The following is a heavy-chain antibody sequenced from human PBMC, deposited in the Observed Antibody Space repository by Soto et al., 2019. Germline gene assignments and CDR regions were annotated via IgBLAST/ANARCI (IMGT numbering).Heavy chain of an antibody. Sequence: GGSLRLSCAASEFTFSGYTMNWVRQAPGKGLEWVSAISGSGGNTYYADSVKGRFTISRDNSENTLFLHMSSLRAEDTAVYYCAKGGRTSSTFDYWGQGTLVTVSS. J-gene: IGHJ4*02. D-gene: IGHD2-2*01. CDR1: EFTFSGYT. CDR3: AKGGRTSSTFDY. CDR2: ISGSGGNT. V-gene: IGHV3-23*01.